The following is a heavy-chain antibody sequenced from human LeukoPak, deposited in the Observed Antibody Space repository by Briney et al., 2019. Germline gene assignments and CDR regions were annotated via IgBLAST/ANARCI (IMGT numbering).Heavy chain of an antibody. D-gene: IGHD3-10*01. Sequence: SETLSLTCAVYGGSFSGYYWSWIRQPPGKGLEWIGEINHSGSTNYNPSLKSRVTISVDTSKNQFSLKLSSATAADTAVYYCARQVSYGSGSSTGPNDYWGQGTLVTVSS. CDR3: ARQVSYGSGSSTGPNDY. J-gene: IGHJ4*02. CDR1: GGSFSGYY. V-gene: IGHV4-34*01. CDR2: INHSGST.